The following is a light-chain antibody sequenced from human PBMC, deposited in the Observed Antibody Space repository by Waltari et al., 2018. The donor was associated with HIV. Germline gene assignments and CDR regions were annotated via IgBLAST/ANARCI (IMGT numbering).Light chain of an antibody. CDR2: GVY. CDR3: ALYTTRNII. J-gene: IGLJ2*01. Sequence: QSALTQPPSVSGLPGQSVTLSCTGFRGDVPTYNRVSWYQQPPNTAPKLILPGVYERPSGVPDRFSGSQSGDMASLTVSGLQTEDEADYYCALYTTRNIIFGGGTNLVVL. V-gene: IGLV2-18*01. CDR1: RGDVPTYNR.